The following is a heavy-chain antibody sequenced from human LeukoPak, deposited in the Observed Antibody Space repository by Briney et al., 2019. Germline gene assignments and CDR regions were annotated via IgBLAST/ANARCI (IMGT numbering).Heavy chain of an antibody. CDR1: GVTFSSYS. J-gene: IGHJ3*02. Sequence: GVSLRLSCAASGVTFSSYSMNWVRQAPGKGLVWVSRINSDGSSTSYADSVKGRFTISRDNAKNTLYLQMNSLRAEDTAVYYCARERILTGYYAFDIWGQGTMVTVSS. CDR2: INSDGSST. D-gene: IGHD3-9*01. V-gene: IGHV3-74*01. CDR3: ARERILTGYYAFDI.